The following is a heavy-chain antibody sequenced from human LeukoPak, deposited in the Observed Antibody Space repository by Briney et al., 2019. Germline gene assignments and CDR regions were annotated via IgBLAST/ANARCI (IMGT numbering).Heavy chain of an antibody. D-gene: IGHD2-8*01. V-gene: IGHV4-59*08. CDR3: AKTARVSEY. Sequence: SETLSLTCTVSGFSISSSYWSWIRQSPGKGLECIGYIANNGDINYNPSLKSRVTISMDTSNNQLSLRLSSVIAADTAVYFCAKTARVSEYWGQGILVTVSS. CDR1: GFSISSSY. CDR2: IANNGDI. J-gene: IGHJ4*02.